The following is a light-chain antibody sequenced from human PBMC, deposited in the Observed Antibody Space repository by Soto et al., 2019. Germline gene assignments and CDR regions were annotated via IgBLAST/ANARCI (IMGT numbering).Light chain of an antibody. Sequence: QSVLTQPPSVSGSPGQSVTISCTGTSSDVGNYNRVSWYQQHPGTAPKVIIYEVSNRPSGVPDRFSGSKSGNTASLTISGLQAEDEADYYCSSYTSSSTYVFGTGTKLTVL. CDR2: EVS. CDR1: SSDVGNYNR. V-gene: IGLV2-18*02. CDR3: SSYTSSSTYV. J-gene: IGLJ1*01.